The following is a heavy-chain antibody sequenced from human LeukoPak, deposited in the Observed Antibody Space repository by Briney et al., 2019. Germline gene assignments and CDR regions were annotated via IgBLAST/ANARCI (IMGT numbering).Heavy chain of an antibody. Sequence: GESLKISCKGSGYSFTSYWIGWVRQMPGKGLEWMGIIYPGDSDTRYSPSFQGQVTISADKSISTAYLQWSSLKASDTAMYYCARLTLPLRGTDAFDIWGQGTMVTVSS. CDR2: IYPGDSDT. J-gene: IGHJ3*02. CDR1: GYSFTSYW. CDR3: ARLTLPLRGTDAFDI. D-gene: IGHD3-10*01. V-gene: IGHV5-51*01.